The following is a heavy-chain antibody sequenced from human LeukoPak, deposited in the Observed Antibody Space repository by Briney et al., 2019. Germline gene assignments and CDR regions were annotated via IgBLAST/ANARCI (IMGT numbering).Heavy chain of an antibody. CDR2: IYYSGTT. V-gene: IGHV4-59*01. J-gene: IGHJ5*02. Sequence: SETLSLTCTVSGGSIIGYYWTWIRQPPGKGLEWIGNIYYSGTTNYNPPLKSRITMSLDTSKNQFSLRLSSVTAADTAVYYCARLPRGNWFDPWGQGTPVTVSS. D-gene: IGHD3-10*01. CDR1: GGSIIGYY. CDR3: ARLPRGNWFDP.